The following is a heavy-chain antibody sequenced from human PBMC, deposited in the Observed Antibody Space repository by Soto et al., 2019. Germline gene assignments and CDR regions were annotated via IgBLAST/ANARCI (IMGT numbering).Heavy chain of an antibody. CDR2: IYYSGST. Sequence: SETLSLTCTVSGGSISSSSYYWGWIRQPPGKGLELIGSIYYSGSTYYNPSLKSRVTISVDTSKNQFSLKLSSVTAADMAVYYCARHEAPSGWYFDYWGQGTLVTVSS. CDR3: ARHEAPSGWYFDY. CDR1: GGSISSSSYY. J-gene: IGHJ4*02. D-gene: IGHD6-19*01. V-gene: IGHV4-39*01.